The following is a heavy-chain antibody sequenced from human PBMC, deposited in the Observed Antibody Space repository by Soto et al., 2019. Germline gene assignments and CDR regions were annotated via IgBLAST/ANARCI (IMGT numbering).Heavy chain of an antibody. CDR1: GYTLTHYY. D-gene: IGHD5-12*01. Sequence: QVQLVQSGAEVKKPGASVKVSCKASGYTLTHYYMHWVRQDPGQGPEWVGVINPSTLVTSYAQKFQGRVTRTRDTSTSTVYMELNSLISEDTAVYYCARNGQTYDYYFFDNWGQGTLVTVSS. CDR2: INPSTLVT. CDR3: ARNGQTYDYYFFDN. V-gene: IGHV1-46*01. J-gene: IGHJ4*02.